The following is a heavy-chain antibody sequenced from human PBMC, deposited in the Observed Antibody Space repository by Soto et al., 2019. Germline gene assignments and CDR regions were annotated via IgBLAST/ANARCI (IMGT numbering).Heavy chain of an antibody. CDR1: GFMFGSYW. Sequence: EVQLVESGGGLVQPGGSLRLSCAASGFMFGSYWMTWVRHAPGKGLEWVANIKRAGSEKFYVDSVKGRFTISRDNADNSLFLHMNSLRAEDTAIYYGARVRAKDYEIDYWGQGALVTVS. J-gene: IGHJ4*02. CDR2: IKRAGSEK. CDR3: ARVRAKDYEIDY. D-gene: IGHD4-17*01. V-gene: IGHV3-7*03.